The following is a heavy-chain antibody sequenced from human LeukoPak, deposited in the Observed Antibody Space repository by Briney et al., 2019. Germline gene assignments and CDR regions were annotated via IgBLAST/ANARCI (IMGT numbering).Heavy chain of an antibody. D-gene: IGHD3-22*01. CDR2: IKSKPDGGTT. V-gene: IGHV3-15*01. CDR3: TTETNRNYYDSSGYCDY. J-gene: IGHJ4*02. Sequence: GGSLRLSCAASGFTFSNAWMSWVRQAPGKGLEWVGRIKSKPDGGTTDYAAPVKGRFTISRDDSKNTLYLQMNSLKTEDTAVYYCTTETNRNYYDSSGYCDYWGQGTLVTVSS. CDR1: GFTFSNAW.